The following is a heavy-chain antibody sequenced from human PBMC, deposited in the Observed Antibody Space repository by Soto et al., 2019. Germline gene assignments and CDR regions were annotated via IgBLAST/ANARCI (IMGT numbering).Heavy chain of an antibody. Sequence: SETLSLTCTASGDSASSGNYYWSWIRQTPGQGLEWIGYIYYSGSTNYNPSLKSRVTISVDTSKNQCSLKLSSVTAADTAVYYWARDRGTGSKSNWFGPWGQGTRVTVAS. V-gene: IGHV4-61*01. CDR3: ARDRGTGSKSNWFGP. CDR2: IYYSGST. D-gene: IGHD1-1*01. CDR1: GDSASSGNYY. J-gene: IGHJ5*02.